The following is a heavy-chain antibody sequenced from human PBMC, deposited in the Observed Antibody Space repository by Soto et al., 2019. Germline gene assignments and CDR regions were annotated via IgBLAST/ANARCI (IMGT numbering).Heavy chain of an antibody. J-gene: IGHJ6*02. Sequence: QVQLVQSGAEVKKPGASVKVSCKASGYTFTSYDINWVRQATGQGLEWMGWMNPNSGNTGYAQKFQGRVTMTRNTSISTAYMELSSLRSEDTAAYCCARPRSGSYYYGMDVWGQGTAVTVSS. CDR3: ARPRSGSYYYGMDV. D-gene: IGHD3-3*01. CDR1: GYTFTSYD. CDR2: MNPNSGNT. V-gene: IGHV1-8*01.